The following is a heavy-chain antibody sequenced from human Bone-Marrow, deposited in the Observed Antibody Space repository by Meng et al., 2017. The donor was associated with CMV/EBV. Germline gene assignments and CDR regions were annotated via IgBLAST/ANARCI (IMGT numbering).Heavy chain of an antibody. CDR1: GGSISSSSYY. CDR3: ARAGLVVVITRLLYVLDV. D-gene: IGHD3-22*01. V-gene: IGHV4-39*01. Sequence: GSLRLSCTVSGGSISSSSYYWGWIRQPPGKGLEWIGSIYYSGSTYYNPSLKSRVTISVDTSKNQFSLKLNSVTAADTAVYYCARAGLVVVITRLLYVLDVWGQGTTVTVSS. J-gene: IGHJ6*02. CDR2: IYYSGST.